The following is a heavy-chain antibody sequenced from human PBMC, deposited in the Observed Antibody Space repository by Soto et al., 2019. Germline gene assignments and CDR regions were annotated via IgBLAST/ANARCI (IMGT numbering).Heavy chain of an antibody. J-gene: IGHJ4*02. CDR2: ISYDGSNK. V-gene: IGHV3-30*04. D-gene: IGHD2-15*01. CDR1: GFTLSSYA. Sequence: QVQLVESGGGVVQPGRSLRLSCAASGFTLSSYAMHWVRQAPGKGLEWVAVISYDGSNKYYADSVKGRFTISRDNSKNTLYLQMNSLRAEDTAVYYCARGRSGGVVVVAAYFDNWGQGTLVTVSS. CDR3: ARGRSGGVVVVAAYFDN.